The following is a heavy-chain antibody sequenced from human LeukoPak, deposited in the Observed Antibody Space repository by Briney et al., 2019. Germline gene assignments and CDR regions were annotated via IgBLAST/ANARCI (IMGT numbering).Heavy chain of an antibody. V-gene: IGHV3-23*01. CDR3: ARRDRSSSWCFDY. CDR2: VSGSGDST. CDR1: GFTVSSNY. J-gene: IGHJ4*02. Sequence: PGGSLRLSCAAPGFTVSSNYMSWVRQAPGKGLEWVSGVSGSGDSTYYADSVKGRFTISRDNSKNALYLQMNSLRAEDTAIYYCARRDRSSSWCFDYWGQGTLVTVSS. D-gene: IGHD6-13*01.